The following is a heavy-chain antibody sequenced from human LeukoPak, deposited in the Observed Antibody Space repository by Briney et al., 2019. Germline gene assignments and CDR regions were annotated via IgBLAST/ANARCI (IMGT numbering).Heavy chain of an antibody. V-gene: IGHV5-51*01. CDR1: GYSFTSDW. CDR3: ARLPYYYDSSGYYYFDY. CDR2: IYPGDSDT. D-gene: IGHD3-22*01. Sequence: GASLKISCKGSGYSFTSDWIGWLRQMPGKGLEWMGIIYPGDSDTRYSPSFQGQVTISADKSISTAYLQWSSLKASDTAMYYCARLPYYYDSSGYYYFDYWGQGTLVTVSS. J-gene: IGHJ4*02.